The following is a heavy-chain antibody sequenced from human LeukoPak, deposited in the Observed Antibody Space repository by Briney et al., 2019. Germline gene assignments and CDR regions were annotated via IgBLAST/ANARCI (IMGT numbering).Heavy chain of an antibody. Sequence: SETLSPTCTVSGGSISSYYWSWIRQPPGKGLEWIGYIYYSGSTNYNPSLKSRVTISVDTSKNQFSLKLSSVTAADTAVYYCATLKTYYYDSSGYQYYYYIDVEGRGTAITVS. J-gene: IGHJ6*03. CDR3: ATLKTYYYDSSGYQYYYYIDV. CDR2: IYYSGST. D-gene: IGHD3-22*01. CDR1: GGSISSYY. V-gene: IGHV4-59*01.